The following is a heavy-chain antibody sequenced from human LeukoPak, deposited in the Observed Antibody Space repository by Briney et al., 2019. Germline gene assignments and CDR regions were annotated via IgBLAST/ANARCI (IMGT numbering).Heavy chain of an antibody. CDR1: GLTVSSNY. V-gene: IGHV3-66*04. Sequence: PGGSLRLSCAASGLTVSSNYMSWVRQAPGKGLEWVSVIYSGGSTYYADSVKGRFTISRDDAKESLYLQMNSLRAEDTAIYYCARQSSGIAATDKIDYWGQGALVTVSS. D-gene: IGHD6-13*01. J-gene: IGHJ4*02. CDR3: ARQSSGIAATDKIDY. CDR2: IYSGGST.